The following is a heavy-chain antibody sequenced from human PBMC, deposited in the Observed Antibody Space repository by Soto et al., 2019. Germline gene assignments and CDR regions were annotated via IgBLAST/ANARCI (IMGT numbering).Heavy chain of an antibody. Sequence: EVPLLESGGGLLKPGGSLRLSCAASGFTFSSYAMSWFRQAPGKGLVWVSTISGSGGSTYYADSVKGRFTMSRDNSKNTVYLQMNSLRAEDTAIYYCAKERQATTVTLPDYWGQGTLVTVSS. CDR1: GFTFSSYA. CDR3: AKERQATTVTLPDY. J-gene: IGHJ4*02. CDR2: ISGSGGST. D-gene: IGHD4-17*01. V-gene: IGHV3-23*01.